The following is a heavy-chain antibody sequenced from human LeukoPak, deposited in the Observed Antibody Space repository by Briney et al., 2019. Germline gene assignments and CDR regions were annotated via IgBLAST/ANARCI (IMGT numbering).Heavy chain of an antibody. D-gene: IGHD1-1*01. Sequence: GGSLRLSCAASGFTFSDYWMTWVRQAPGTGLEWVANIKEDGSEKYYVDSVKGRFTISRDNAKDSPFLQMNSLRVDDLALYYCVRGGPTGTLDYWGLGTLVTVSS. CDR1: GFTFSDYW. CDR3: VRGGPTGTLDY. CDR2: IKEDGSEK. V-gene: IGHV3-7*01. J-gene: IGHJ4*02.